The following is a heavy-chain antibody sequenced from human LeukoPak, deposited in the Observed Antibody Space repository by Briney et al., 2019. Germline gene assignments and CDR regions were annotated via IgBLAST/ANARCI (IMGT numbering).Heavy chain of an antibody. Sequence: SETLSLTCTLSGASITNGNYYWGWIRQPPGKGLEWIGSIYYIGSTYYNPSLKSRVTISVDTSKNQFSLKLSSVTAADTAVYYCARHIGGRYYYYMDVWGKGTTVTISS. CDR2: IYYIGST. J-gene: IGHJ6*03. V-gene: IGHV4-39*01. CDR1: GASITNGNYY. D-gene: IGHD3-16*02. CDR3: ARHIGGRYYYYMDV.